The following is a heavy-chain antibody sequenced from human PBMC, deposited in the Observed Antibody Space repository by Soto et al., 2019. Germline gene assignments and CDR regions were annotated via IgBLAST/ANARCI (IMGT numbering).Heavy chain of an antibody. V-gene: IGHV4-59*08. CDR1: GGSISSYY. CDR2: VYYSGST. J-gene: IGHJ6*03. Sequence: PSETLSLTCTVSGGSISSYYWSWIRQPPGKGLEWIGYVYYSGSTNYNPSLKSRVTISVDTSKNQFSLKLSSVTAADTAVYYCARHPYDYYYYYYMDVWGKGTTVTVSS. CDR3: ARHPYDYYYYYYMDV. D-gene: IGHD3-16*01.